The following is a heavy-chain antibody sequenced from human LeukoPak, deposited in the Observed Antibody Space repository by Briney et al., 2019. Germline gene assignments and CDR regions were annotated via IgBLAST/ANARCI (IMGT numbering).Heavy chain of an antibody. CDR2: ISGSGGST. J-gene: IGHJ6*02. D-gene: IGHD6-19*01. V-gene: IGHV3-23*01. CDR3: AKGQVVAGFASSYYYYAMDV. CDR1: GFTFSSYA. Sequence: PGGSLRPSCAASGFTFSSYAMSWVRQAPGKGLEWVSAISGSGGSTYYADSVKGRFTISRDNSKNTLYLQMNSLRAEDTAVYYCAKGQVVAGFASSYYYYAMDVWGQGTTVTVSS.